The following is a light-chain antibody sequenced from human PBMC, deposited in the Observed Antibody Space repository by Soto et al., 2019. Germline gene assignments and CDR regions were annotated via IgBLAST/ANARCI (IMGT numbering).Light chain of an antibody. CDR3: SSYITSSTLV. CDR2: EVS. J-gene: IGLJ2*01. V-gene: IGLV2-14*01. CDR1: SSDVGGYKY. Sequence: QSALTQPASVSGSPGQSITISCTGTSSDVGGYKYVSWYQQHPGKVPKLMIYEVSNRPSGVSNRFSGSKSGNTASLTISGLQAEDEADYYCSSYITSSTLVFGGGTKLTVL.